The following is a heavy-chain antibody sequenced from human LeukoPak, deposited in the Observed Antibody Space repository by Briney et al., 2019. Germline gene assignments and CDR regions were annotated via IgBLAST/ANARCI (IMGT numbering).Heavy chain of an antibody. D-gene: IGHD6-13*01. CDR3: ARDPLRIAAAGGYAD. CDR2: INPNSGGT. V-gene: IGHV1-2*02. Sequence: ASVKVYCKASGGTFSSFAISWVRQAPGQGLGWMRWINPNSGGTNYAQKFQGRVTMTRDTSISTAYMEMSRVRSDDTAVYYCARDPLRIAAAGGYADWGQGTLVTVSS. J-gene: IGHJ4*02. CDR1: GGTFSSFA.